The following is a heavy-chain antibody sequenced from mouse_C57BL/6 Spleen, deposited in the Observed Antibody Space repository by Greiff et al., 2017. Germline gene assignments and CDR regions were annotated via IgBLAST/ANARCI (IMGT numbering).Heavy chain of an antibody. D-gene: IGHD2-3*01. V-gene: IGHV1-15*01. CDR2: IDPETGGT. J-gene: IGHJ1*03. CDR1: GYTFTDYE. Sequence: VQLVESGAELVRPGASVTLSCKASGYTFTDYEMHWVKQTPVHGLEWIGAIDPETGGTAYNQKFKGKAILTADKSSSTAYMELRSLTSEDSAVYYCTRDGYYVNDFWGTGTTVTVSS. CDR3: TRDGYYVNDF.